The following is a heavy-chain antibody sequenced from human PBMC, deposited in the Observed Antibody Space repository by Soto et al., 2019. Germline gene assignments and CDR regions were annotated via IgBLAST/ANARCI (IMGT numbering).Heavy chain of an antibody. CDR1: GGSISSGGYY. J-gene: IGHJ6*02. D-gene: IGHD6-6*01. CDR3: VCLGRGLSIAALNYYYYGMDV. V-gene: IGHV4-31*03. Sequence: SETLSLTCTVSGGSISSGGYYWSWIRQHPGKGLEWIGYIYYSGSTYYNPSLKSRVTISVDTSKNQFSLKLSSVTAADTAVYYCVCLGRGLSIAALNYYYYGMDVWGQGTTVTVSS. CDR2: IYYSGST.